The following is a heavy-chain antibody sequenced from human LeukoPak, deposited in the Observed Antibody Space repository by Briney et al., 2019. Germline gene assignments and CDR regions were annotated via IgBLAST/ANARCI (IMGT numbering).Heavy chain of an antibody. CDR2: IKSKADGGTT. Sequence: SGGSLRLSCAASGFTFSAAWMTWVRQAPGKGLEWVGRIKSKADGGTTEYAAPVKGRFTISRDDSENTLYLQMNSLKTEDTALYYCSALYFDYWGQENLVTVSS. V-gene: IGHV3-15*01. CDR1: GFTFSAAW. J-gene: IGHJ4*02. CDR3: SALYFDY.